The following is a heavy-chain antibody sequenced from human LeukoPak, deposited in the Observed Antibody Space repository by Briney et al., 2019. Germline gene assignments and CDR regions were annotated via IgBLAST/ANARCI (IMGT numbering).Heavy chain of an antibody. CDR1: GFTYSSYA. CDR2: ISGSGDNT. CDR3: AKGGRGSGSYNYFDK. D-gene: IGHD3-10*01. Sequence: GGSLRLSCAATGFTYSSYAMNWVRQAPGKRLEWVSGISGSGDNTYYADSVKGRFTISRDNSKNMLYLEMNSLRTEDTAVYYCAKGGRGSGSYNYFDKWGQGTLVTVSS. V-gene: IGHV3-23*01. J-gene: IGHJ4*02.